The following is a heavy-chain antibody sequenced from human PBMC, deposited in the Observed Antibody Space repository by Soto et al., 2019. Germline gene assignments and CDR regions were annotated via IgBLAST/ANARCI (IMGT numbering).Heavy chain of an antibody. CDR1: GFTFSSYA. Sequence: PGGSLRLSCAASGFTFSSYAMSWVRQAPGKGLEWVSSISGSGGSTYSADSVKGRFSISRDNSKNTLYLQMNSLRAEDTAIYYCAKGVAVAGTGRYYFDYWGQGTLVTVSS. CDR3: AKGVAVAGTGRYYFDY. J-gene: IGHJ4*02. D-gene: IGHD6-19*01. CDR2: ISGSGGST. V-gene: IGHV3-23*01.